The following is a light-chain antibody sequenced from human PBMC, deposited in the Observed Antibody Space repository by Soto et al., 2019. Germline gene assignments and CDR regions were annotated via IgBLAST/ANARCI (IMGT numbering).Light chain of an antibody. CDR2: AVS. CDR1: QTVISY. Sequence: IPMTQFPSSLSASVGDRVTITCRAGQTVISYLNWYQQKPGRAPNLLIYAVSNLQSGVPSRFSGSGSGTEFTLTISDLQPEDFATYYCQQSYSTLFTFGPGTKVEIK. V-gene: IGKV1-39*01. J-gene: IGKJ3*01. CDR3: QQSYSTLFT.